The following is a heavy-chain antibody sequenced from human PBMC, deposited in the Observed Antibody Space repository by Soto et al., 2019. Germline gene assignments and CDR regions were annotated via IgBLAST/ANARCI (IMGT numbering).Heavy chain of an antibody. CDR2: INSDGSST. V-gene: IGHV3-74*01. Sequence: GGSLRLSCAASGFTFSSYWMHWVRQAPGKGLVWVSRINSDGSSTSYADSVKGRFTISRDNAKNTLYLQMNSLRAEDTAVYYCSILSSYDDSSGYFDYCGQGTLVTVSS. D-gene: IGHD3-22*01. CDR1: GFTFSSYW. J-gene: IGHJ4*02. CDR3: SILSSYDDSSGYFDY.